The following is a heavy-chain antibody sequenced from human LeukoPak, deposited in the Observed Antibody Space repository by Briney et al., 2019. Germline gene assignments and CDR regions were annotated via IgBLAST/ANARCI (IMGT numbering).Heavy chain of an antibody. D-gene: IGHD2-15*01. J-gene: IGHJ4*02. CDR1: GGSISSSSYY. CDR3: ASESYCSGGSCYLTLGY. V-gene: IGHV4-39*07. CDR2: IYYSGST. Sequence: SETLSLTCTVSGGSISSSSYYWGWIRQPPGKGLEWIGSIYYSGSTYYNPSLKSRVTISVDTSKNQFSLKLSSVTAADTAVYYCASESYCSGGSCYLTLGYWGQGTLVTVSS.